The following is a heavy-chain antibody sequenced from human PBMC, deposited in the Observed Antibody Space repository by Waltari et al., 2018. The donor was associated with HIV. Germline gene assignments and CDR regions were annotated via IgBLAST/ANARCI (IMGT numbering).Heavy chain of an antibody. J-gene: IGHJ6*02. CDR2: ISTSSRYI. V-gene: IGHV3-21*01. CDR3: AREGFCSNGVCSHYYGMDV. CDR1: GSTFSSYS. Sequence: EVQLVESGGGLVKPGGSLRLSCAASGSTFSSYSMNWVRQAPGKGREWVSSISTSSRYIYYADSLKGRFTISRDNAKNSLYLQMNSLRAEDTAVYYCAREGFCSNGVCSHYYGMDVWGQGTTVTVSS. D-gene: IGHD2-8*01.